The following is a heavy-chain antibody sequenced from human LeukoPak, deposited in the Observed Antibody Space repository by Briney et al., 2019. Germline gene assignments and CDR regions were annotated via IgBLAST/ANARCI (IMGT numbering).Heavy chain of an antibody. CDR2: IYYSGST. CDR3: ARVRWKANYYYDMDV. J-gene: IGHJ6*03. Sequence: PSETLSLTCTVSGGSISSSTYYWGWIRQPPGKGLEWIGSIYYSGSTYYNPSLMSRVTLSVDTSKNQFSLNLTSVIAADTAVYYCARVRWKANYYYDMDVWGKGTTVTVSS. CDR1: GGSISSSTYY. D-gene: IGHD1-1*01. V-gene: IGHV4-39*07.